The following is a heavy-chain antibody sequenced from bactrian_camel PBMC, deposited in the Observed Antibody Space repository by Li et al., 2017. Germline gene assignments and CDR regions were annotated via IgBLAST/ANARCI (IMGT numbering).Heavy chain of an antibody. J-gene: IGHJ4*01. CDR2: IGFDGMT. Sequence: QLVESGGGSVQAAGSLRLSCAASGYTYSDYYMAWFRQIPGKEREGVARIGFDGMTVFANFVEGRFTISKDNAKNTLYLEMNILKPEDTAMYYCAVRRDLMRCYSGWNPSGNGYDDWGQGTQVTVS. CDR1: GYTYSDYY. D-gene: IGHD1*01. V-gene: IGHV3S9*01. CDR3: AVRRDLMRCYSGWNPSGNGYDD.